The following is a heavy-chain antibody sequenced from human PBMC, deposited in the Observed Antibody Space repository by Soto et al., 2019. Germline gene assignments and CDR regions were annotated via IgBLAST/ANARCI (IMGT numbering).Heavy chain of an antibody. CDR1: GFTFTSSA. CDR2: IVVGSGNT. CDR3: AAGRISGDAFDI. Sequence: QMQLVQSGPEVKKPGTSVKVSCKASGFTFTSSAVQWVRQARGQRLEWIGWIVVGSGNTNYAQKFQERVTITRDMSTSTAYMELSSLRSEDTAVYYCAAGRISGDAFDIWGQGTMVTVSS. V-gene: IGHV1-58*01. D-gene: IGHD1-26*01. J-gene: IGHJ3*02.